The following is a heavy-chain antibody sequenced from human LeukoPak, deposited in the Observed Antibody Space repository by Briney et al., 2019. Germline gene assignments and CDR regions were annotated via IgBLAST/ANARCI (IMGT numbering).Heavy chain of an antibody. D-gene: IGHD3-22*01. CDR3: ARDYDSSGRPDH. CDR1: GYTFSSYG. V-gene: IGHV1-18*01. Sequence: GASVKVSCKASGYTFSSYGISWVRQAPGQGLEWMGWISVYNGDTNYAQKVQGRVTMTTDTSTSTAYMELRSLRFDDTAVYYCARDYDSSGRPDHWGQGTLVTVSS. J-gene: IGHJ4*02. CDR2: ISVYNGDT.